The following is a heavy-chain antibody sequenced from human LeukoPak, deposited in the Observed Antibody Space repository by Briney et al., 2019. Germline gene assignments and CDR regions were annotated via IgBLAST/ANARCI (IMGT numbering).Heavy chain of an antibody. D-gene: IGHD1-26*01. J-gene: IGHJ4*02. CDR1: GFTFSTYW. V-gene: IGHV3-74*01. Sequence: GGPLRLSCAVSGFTFSTYWMHWVRQPPGKGLVWVSRISNDGSSTSYADSVKGRFTVSRDNAKNTLYLQMNNLRAEDTAVYYCARVGAATTRDYWGQGTLVTVSS. CDR3: ARVGAATTRDY. CDR2: ISNDGSST.